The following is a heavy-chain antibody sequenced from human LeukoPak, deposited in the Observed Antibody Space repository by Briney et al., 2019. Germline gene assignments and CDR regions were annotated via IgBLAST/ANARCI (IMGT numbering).Heavy chain of an antibody. D-gene: IGHD2/OR15-2a*01. V-gene: IGHV3-23*01. CDR2: ISGGGGST. Sequence: GGSQRLCCAASGFTLSNYAMNWVRQAPGKGLEWVSTISGGGGSTYYADSVKGRFTISRDNSKNTLYLRMNSLRAEDTAVYHCAKGLLYFDYWGQRTLVTVSS. CDR1: GFTLSNYA. CDR3: AKGLLYFDY. J-gene: IGHJ4*02.